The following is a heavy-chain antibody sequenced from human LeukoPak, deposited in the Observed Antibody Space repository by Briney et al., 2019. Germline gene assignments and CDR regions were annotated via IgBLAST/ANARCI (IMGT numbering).Heavy chain of an antibody. V-gene: IGHV3-30-3*01. D-gene: IGHD2-8*01. CDR2: ISYDGSNK. CDR1: GFTFSSYA. J-gene: IGHJ3*02. CDR3: AKASNGGINDAFDI. Sequence: GGSLRLSCAASGFTFSSYAMHWVRQAPGKGLEWVAVISYDGSNKYYADSVKGRFTISRDNSKNTLYLQMNSLRAEDTAVYYCAKASNGGINDAFDIWGQGTMVTVSS.